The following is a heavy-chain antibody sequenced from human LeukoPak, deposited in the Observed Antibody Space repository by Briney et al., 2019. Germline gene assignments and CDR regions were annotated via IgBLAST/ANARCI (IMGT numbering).Heavy chain of an antibody. CDR1: VGSTSSGSYY. Sequence: SQTLSLTCTVSVGSTSSGSYYWSWIRQPAGKGLEWIGRIYTSGSTNYNPSLKSRVTISIDTSKNQFSLKLSSVTAADTAVYYCARDGGSGPLGWFDPWGQGTLVTVSS. D-gene: IGHD3-10*01. CDR2: IYTSGST. J-gene: IGHJ5*02. V-gene: IGHV4-61*02. CDR3: ARDGGSGPLGWFDP.